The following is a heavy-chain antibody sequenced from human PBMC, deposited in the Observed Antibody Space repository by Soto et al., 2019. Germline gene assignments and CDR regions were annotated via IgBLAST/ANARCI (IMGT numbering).Heavy chain of an antibody. CDR1: GFAFTTYA. CDR2: ISGGGDTT. CDR3: AKPSGFCRSWYCFDY. V-gene: IGHV3-23*01. Sequence: GGSLRLSCATSGFAFTTYAMSWVRQTPEKGLEWVSSISGGGDTTYYADSVRGRFIISRDISKNTVYLQMNSLRVEDTAVYYCAKPSGFCRSWYCFDYWGQGIPVTVSS. J-gene: IGHJ4*02. D-gene: IGHD6-13*01.